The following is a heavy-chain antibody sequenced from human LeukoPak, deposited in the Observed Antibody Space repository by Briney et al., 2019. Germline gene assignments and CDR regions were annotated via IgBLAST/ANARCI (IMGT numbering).Heavy chain of an antibody. CDR2: IYHSGST. Sequence: PSGTLSLTCAVSGGSISSSNWWSWVRQPPGKGLEWIGEIYHSGSTNYNPSLKSRVTISVGKSKNQFSLKLSSVTAADTAVYYCARFASQSGIPLFDYWGQGTLVTVSS. J-gene: IGHJ4*02. CDR3: ARFASQSGIPLFDY. CDR1: GGSISSSNW. V-gene: IGHV4-4*02. D-gene: IGHD1-14*01.